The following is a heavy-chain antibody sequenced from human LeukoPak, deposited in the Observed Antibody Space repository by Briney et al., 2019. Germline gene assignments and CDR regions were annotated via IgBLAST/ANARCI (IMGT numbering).Heavy chain of an antibody. Sequence: GGSLRLSCAASGFTFTNAWMSWVRQAPGKGLEWVASINQDESAKRYVDSVKGRFTISRDNAKNSLYLQMNSLRAEDTAVYYCARDFAGDGPNWFDPWGQGTLVTVSS. V-gene: IGHV3-7*01. CDR1: GFTFTNAW. D-gene: IGHD5-24*01. CDR3: ARDFAGDGPNWFDP. CDR2: INQDESAK. J-gene: IGHJ5*02.